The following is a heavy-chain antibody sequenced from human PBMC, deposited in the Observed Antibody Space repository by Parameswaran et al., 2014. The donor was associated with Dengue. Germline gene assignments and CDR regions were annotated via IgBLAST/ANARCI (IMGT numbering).Heavy chain of an antibody. D-gene: IGHD2-21*02. Sequence: RWIRQPPGKGLEWVGRIKSKTDGGTTDYAAPVKGRFTISRDDSKNTLYLQMNSLKTEDTAVYYCTTGRLLSLVSYWGQGTLVTVSS. CDR3: TTGRLLSLVSY. J-gene: IGHJ4*02. V-gene: IGHV3-15*01. CDR2: IKSKTDGGTT.